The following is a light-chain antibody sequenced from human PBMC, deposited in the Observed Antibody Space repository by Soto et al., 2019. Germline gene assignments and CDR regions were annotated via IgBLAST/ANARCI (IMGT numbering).Light chain of an antibody. V-gene: IGKV3-20*01. J-gene: IGKJ5*01. CDR2: GAS. CDR3: QQYGSSLPIT. Sequence: IVMTQSPATLSLSPGERATLSCRASQSVSSSYLAWYQQKPGQAPRLLIYGASSRATGIPDRFSGSGSGTDFTLTISRLEPEDFAVYYCQQYGSSLPITFGQGTRLEIK. CDR1: QSVSSSY.